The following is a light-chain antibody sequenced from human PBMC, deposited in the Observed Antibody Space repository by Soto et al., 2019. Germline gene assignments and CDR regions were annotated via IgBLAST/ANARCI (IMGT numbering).Light chain of an antibody. J-gene: IGKJ1*01. CDR1: QSISSW. CDR2: DAS. V-gene: IGKV1-5*01. Sequence: DSQMKQSPSRLSAYVGDRVTITCRASQSISSWLAWYQQKPGKAPKLLIYDASSLESGVPSRFSGSGSGTEFTLTISSLQPDDFATYYCQQYNSYSPTFGQGTKVDIK. CDR3: QQYNSYSPT.